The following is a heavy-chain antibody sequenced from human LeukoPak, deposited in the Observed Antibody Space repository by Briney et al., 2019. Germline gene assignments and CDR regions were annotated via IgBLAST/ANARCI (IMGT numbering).Heavy chain of an antibody. Sequence: PSETLSLTCAVYGGSFSGYYWSWIRQPPGKGLEWIGYIYYSGSTNYNPSLKSRVTISVDTSKNQFSLKLSSVTAADTAVYYCARETSQKGAHYMDVWGKGTTVTISS. CDR2: IYYSGST. D-gene: IGHD3-16*01. J-gene: IGHJ6*03. CDR1: GGSFSGYY. V-gene: IGHV4-59*01. CDR3: ARETSQKGAHYMDV.